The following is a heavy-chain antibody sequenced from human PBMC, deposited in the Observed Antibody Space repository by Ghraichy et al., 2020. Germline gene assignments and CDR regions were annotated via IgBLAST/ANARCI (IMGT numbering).Heavy chain of an antibody. D-gene: IGHD6-13*01. CDR1: GGSISSGGYY. CDR3: ARDLWRIAAAGTSSPGYYYYGMDV. V-gene: IGHV4-31*03. Sequence: SETLSLTCTVSGGSISSGGYYWSWIRQHPGKGLEWIGYIYYSGSTYYNPSLKSRVTISVDTSKNQFSLKLSSVTAADTAVYYCARDLWRIAAAGTSSPGYYYYGMDVWGQGTTVTVSS. CDR2: IYYSGST. J-gene: IGHJ6*02.